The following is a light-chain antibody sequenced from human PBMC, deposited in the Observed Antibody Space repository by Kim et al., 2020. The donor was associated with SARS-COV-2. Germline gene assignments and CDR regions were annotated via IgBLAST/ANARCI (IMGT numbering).Light chain of an antibody. V-gene: IGKV3-20*01. Sequence: EIVLTQSPGTLSLSPGDRATLSCRASQTVSNNYIAWFQHRPGQPPRLLIYGSSTRVTGTPDRFNGGGSETDFTLTITRLEPEDFAVFYCQQYGTTPYTFGQGTKLEI. J-gene: IGKJ2*01. CDR3: QQYGTTPYT. CDR1: QTVSNNY. CDR2: GSS.